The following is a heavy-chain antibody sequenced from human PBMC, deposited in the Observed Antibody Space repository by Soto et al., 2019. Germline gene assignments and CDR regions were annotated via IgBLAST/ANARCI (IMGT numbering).Heavy chain of an antibody. CDR3: ARDFTGWPPDGVDS. CDR1: GFTFTSYA. D-gene: IGHD3-16*01. Sequence: QVHLVQSGAEVKMPGASVKVSCKASGFTFTSYAFTWVRQAPGQGLEWMGWISAYNGNTNYARNFRGRVTMTKDSYTSTVYMELGSLTSDGTAVYFCARDFTGWPPDGVDSWGQGTLVSVSA. J-gene: IGHJ4*02. CDR2: ISAYNGNT. V-gene: IGHV1-18*01.